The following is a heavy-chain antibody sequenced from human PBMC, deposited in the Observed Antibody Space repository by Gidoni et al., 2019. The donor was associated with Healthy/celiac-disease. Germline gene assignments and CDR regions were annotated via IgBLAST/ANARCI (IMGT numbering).Heavy chain of an antibody. CDR1: EFTFSSYG. Sequence: QVQLVVPGGRLVQPGRSLRLSCAASEFTFSSYGLHWVRQAPGKGLGWVAVIWYDGSSQYYADSVKGRFTISRDNSKNTLYLQMNSLRDEDTAVYYSARDREIALRYYFDYWGQGTLVTVSS. J-gene: IGHJ4*02. CDR3: ARDREIALRYYFDY. CDR2: IWYDGSSQ. D-gene: IGHD3-3*02. V-gene: IGHV3-33*01.